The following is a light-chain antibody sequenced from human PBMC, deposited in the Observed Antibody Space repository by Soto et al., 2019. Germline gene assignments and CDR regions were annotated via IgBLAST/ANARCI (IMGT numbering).Light chain of an antibody. CDR3: QHYVTWPLT. CDR1: QSVSSSY. J-gene: IGKJ4*01. V-gene: IGKV3-20*01. CDR2: GAS. Sequence: EIVLTQSPGTLSLSPGERATLSCRASQSVSSSYLAWYQQKPGQAPRLLIYGASSRATGVPARFSGSRSGAEFTLTISSLQSEDFAVYYCQHYVTWPLTFGGGTKVESK.